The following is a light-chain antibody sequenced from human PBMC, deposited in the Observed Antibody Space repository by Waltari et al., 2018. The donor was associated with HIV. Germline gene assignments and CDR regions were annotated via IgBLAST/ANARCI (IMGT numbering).Light chain of an antibody. CDR3: QQYNNWPWT. CDR2: GSS. Sequence: EIVMTQSPATLSVSPGERPTLSCRASQSVSSGLAWFQQKPGQDPRLLMYGSSISATDIPARFSGSGSGTEFTLTINNLQSEDFAIYYCQQYNNWPWTFGQGTKVEI. V-gene: IGKV3-15*01. CDR1: QSVSSG. J-gene: IGKJ1*01.